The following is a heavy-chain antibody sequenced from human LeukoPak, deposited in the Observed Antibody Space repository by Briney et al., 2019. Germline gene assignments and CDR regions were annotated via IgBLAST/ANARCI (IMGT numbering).Heavy chain of an antibody. J-gene: IGHJ4*02. CDR3: AKGDYGDCY. Sequence: PGGSLRLSCAASGFTFSNYAMAWVRQAPGRGLEWVSSITSSGNRYYADSVKGRFTISRDNSKNTVYMQMTSLRAEDTAVYYCAKGDYGDCYWRQGTRVSVSS. V-gene: IGHV3-23*01. CDR2: ITSSGNR. CDR1: GFTFSNYA. D-gene: IGHD4-17*01.